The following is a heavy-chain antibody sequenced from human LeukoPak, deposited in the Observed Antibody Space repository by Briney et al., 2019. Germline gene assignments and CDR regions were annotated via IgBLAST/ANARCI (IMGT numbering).Heavy chain of an antibody. CDR1: GYTFTGYY. Sequence: ASVKVSCKASGYTFTGYYIHWVRQAPGQGPEWMGWINPNSGGTNFAQKFQGRVTMTRDTSISTAYMELSRLISDDTAVYYCARGTNWYDAWGQGTLVTVSS. CDR2: INPNSGGT. CDR3: ARGTNWYDA. J-gene: IGHJ5*02. V-gene: IGHV1-2*02.